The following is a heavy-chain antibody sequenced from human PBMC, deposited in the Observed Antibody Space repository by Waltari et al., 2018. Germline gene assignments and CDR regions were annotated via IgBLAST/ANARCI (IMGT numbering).Heavy chain of an antibody. D-gene: IGHD6-19*01. Sequence: EVQLVESGGGLVQPGGSLRLSCAASGFTFSNYAMRWVRQAPGKGLEWVLAISGSGGSTYYADSVKGRFTISRDKSKNTLYLQMNSLRAEDTAVYYCAKVRKGARWLDYFDYWGQGTLVTVSS. CDR1: GFTFSNYA. J-gene: IGHJ4*02. CDR2: ISGSGGST. V-gene: IGHV3-23*04. CDR3: AKVRKGARWLDYFDY.